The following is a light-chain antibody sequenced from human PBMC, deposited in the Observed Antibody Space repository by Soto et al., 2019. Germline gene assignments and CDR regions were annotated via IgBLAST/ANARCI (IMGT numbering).Light chain of an antibody. CDR2: GAS. V-gene: IGKV3-20*01. Sequence: IVMTQSPLSLPFMPVEPASISFRSSQSLLHSNGYKFLDWYQQKPGQAPRLLIYGASSRATGIPDRFSGSGSGTDFTLTISRLEPEDFAVYYCQQYGSSPYTLGQGTKVDI. CDR3: QQYGSSPYT. CDR1: QSLLHSNGY. J-gene: IGKJ2*01.